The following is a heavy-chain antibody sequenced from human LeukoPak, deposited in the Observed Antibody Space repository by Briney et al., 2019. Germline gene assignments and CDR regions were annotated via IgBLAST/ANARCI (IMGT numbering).Heavy chain of an antibody. D-gene: IGHD5-18*01. CDR2: IYYSGST. V-gene: IGHV4-59*08. J-gene: IGHJ5*02. Sequence: SETLSLTCTVSGVSISSYYWSWIRQPPGKGLEWIGYIYYSGSTNYNPSLKSRVTISVDTSKNQFSLKLSSVTAADTAVYYCARAARGYSLGWFDPWGQGTLVTVSS. CDR1: GVSISSYY. CDR3: ARAARGYSLGWFDP.